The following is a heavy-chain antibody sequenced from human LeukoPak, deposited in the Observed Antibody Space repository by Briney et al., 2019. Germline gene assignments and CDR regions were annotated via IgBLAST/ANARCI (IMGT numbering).Heavy chain of an antibody. CDR1: GFTFDDYA. Sequence: PGGSLRLSCAASGFTFDDYAMHWVRQAPGKGLEWVSGISWNSGSIGYADSVKGRFTISRDNAKNSLYLQMNSLRAEDTALYYCAKATQQQLVPTHFDYWGQGTLVTVSS. V-gene: IGHV3-9*01. CDR2: ISWNSGSI. CDR3: AKATQQQLVPTHFDY. J-gene: IGHJ4*02. D-gene: IGHD6-13*01.